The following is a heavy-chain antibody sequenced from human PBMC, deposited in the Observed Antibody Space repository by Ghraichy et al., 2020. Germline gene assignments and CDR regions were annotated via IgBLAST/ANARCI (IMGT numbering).Heavy chain of an antibody. D-gene: IGHD3-3*01. CDR2: ISGSGGST. CDR1: GFTFSSYA. J-gene: IGHJ4*02. CDR3: AKEATYYDFWSGYYTPEYYFDY. V-gene: IGHV3-23*01. Sequence: LSLTCAASGFTFSSYAMSWVRQAPGKGLEWVSAISGSGGSTYYADSVKGRFTISRDNSKNTLYLQMNSLRAEDTAVYYCAKEATYYDFWSGYYTPEYYFDYWGQGTLVTVSS.